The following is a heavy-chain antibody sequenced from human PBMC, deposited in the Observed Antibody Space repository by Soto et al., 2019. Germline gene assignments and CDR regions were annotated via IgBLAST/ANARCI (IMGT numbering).Heavy chain of an antibody. J-gene: IGHJ6*02. V-gene: IGHV4-38-2*02. CDR3: ARVTMVIRDSDHFGVDV. Sequence: ETLSLTCLVSGFPISSTYSWGWIRQPPGKGLEWIGSISHSGTTSYSPSLTSRVSISVDTSKNQVSLKLTSVTAADTAVYFCARVTMVIRDSDHFGVDVWGHGTTVTVSS. CDR1: GFPISSTYS. D-gene: IGHD4-17*01. CDR2: ISHSGTT.